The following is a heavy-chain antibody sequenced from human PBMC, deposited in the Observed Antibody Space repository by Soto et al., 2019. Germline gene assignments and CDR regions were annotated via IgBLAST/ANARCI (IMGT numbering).Heavy chain of an antibody. J-gene: IGHJ5*01. CDR3: ASMIGDPVLSFDS. CDR2: IFYSGST. Sequence: QVQLQESGPGLVKPSETLSLTCTVSGGSISSYYWSWIRQPPGKGLEWIGFIFYSGSTSYNPSLRRRVTISIDTAEYQFSLKLNSVTAADTAVYYCASMIGDPVLSFDSWGQGPLVAVSS. CDR1: GGSISSYY. V-gene: IGHV4-59*01. D-gene: IGHD3-10*02.